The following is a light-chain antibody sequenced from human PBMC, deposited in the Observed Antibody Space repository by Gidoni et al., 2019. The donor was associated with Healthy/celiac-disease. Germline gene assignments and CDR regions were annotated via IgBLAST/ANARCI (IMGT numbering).Light chain of an antibody. Sequence: DIQMTQSPSSLSASVGDRVTITCRPSQSISSYLNWYQHKPGKAPKLLIYAASSLKSGVPSRFIGSGSVTDFTLTISSLQPEDFATYYFQQSYSTPITSGQGTRLEIK. V-gene: IGKV1-39*01. J-gene: IGKJ5*01. CDR1: QSISSY. CDR2: AAS. CDR3: QQSYSTPIT.